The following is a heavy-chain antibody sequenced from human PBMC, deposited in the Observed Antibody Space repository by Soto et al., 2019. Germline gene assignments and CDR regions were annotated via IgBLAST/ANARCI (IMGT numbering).Heavy chain of an antibody. J-gene: IGHJ6*02. V-gene: IGHV5-10-1*01. CDR2: IDPSDSET. CDR1: GYSFFKYW. Sequence: GESLKISCKGSGYSFFKYWISWVRQVPGKGLEWMGKIDPSDSETHYSPSFQGHVTISADMSISTAYLQWSSMMASDTAKYYCARHYICSGGDCDYYGMDVWGQGNAVTVSS. CDR3: ARHYICSGGDCDYYGMDV. D-gene: IGHD2-21*02.